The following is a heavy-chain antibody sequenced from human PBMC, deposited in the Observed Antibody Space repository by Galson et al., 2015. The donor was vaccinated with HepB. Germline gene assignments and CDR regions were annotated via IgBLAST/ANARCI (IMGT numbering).Heavy chain of an antibody. CDR1: GFTFRSYG. Sequence: SLRLSCAASGFTFRSYGMHWVRQAPGKGPEWVAFISDDGSEKYYADSVKGRFTISRDKSKNTLYLQVKSLSAEDTAVYHCAKDRDLSSSIRPYYYSGMDVWGLGTTVIVSS. CDR3: AKDRDLSSSIRPYYYSGMDV. J-gene: IGHJ6*02. D-gene: IGHD6-6*01. V-gene: IGHV3-30*18. CDR2: ISDDGSEK.